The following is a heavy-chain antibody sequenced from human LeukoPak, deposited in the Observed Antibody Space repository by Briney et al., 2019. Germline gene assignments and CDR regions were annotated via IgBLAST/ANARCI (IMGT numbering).Heavy chain of an antibody. CDR1: GGTFSSYA. Sequence: ASVKVSCKASGGTFSSYAISWVRQAPGQGLEWMGRIIPIFGIANYAQKFQGRVTITADKSTSTAYMELSSLRSEDAAVYYCARDVDTAAGFGMDVWGQGTTVTVS. J-gene: IGHJ6*02. V-gene: IGHV1-69*04. D-gene: IGHD5-18*01. CDR2: IIPIFGIA. CDR3: ARDVDTAAGFGMDV.